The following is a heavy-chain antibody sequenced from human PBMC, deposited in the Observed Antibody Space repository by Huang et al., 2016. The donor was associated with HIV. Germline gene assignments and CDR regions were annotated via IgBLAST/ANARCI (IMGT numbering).Heavy chain of an antibody. V-gene: IGHV3-48*02. Sequence: EVQLVESGGGLVQPGGSLTLSCAASGFTLSAYSMNWVRQIPGKGLEWVSYINNNGSKICYAESVKGRFTISRDNAKNSLYLQMNSLRDDDTAVFYCATSYGYFPHWGQGTLVTVSS. D-gene: IGHD5-18*01. CDR3: ATSYGYFPH. J-gene: IGHJ1*01. CDR1: GFTLSAYS. CDR2: INNNGSKI.